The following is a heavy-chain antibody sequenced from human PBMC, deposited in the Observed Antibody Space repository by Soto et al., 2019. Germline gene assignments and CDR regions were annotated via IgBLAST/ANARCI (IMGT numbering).Heavy chain of an antibody. D-gene: IGHD1-26*01. CDR3: ARDLVGVTY. CDR1: GFTFSSYS. Sequence: EVQLVESGGGLVKPGGSLRLSCSASGFTFSSYSMNWVRQAPGKGLEWVSSISSSSNYIYYADSVKGRFTISRDNAKNSLYLQMNSLRAEDTAVYYCARDLVGVTYWCQGTLVTVSS. J-gene: IGHJ4*02. V-gene: IGHV3-21*06. CDR2: ISSSSNYI.